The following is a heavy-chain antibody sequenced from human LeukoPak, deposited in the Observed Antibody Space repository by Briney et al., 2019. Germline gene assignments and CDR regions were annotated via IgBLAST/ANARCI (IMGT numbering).Heavy chain of an antibody. CDR3: AKGDFDWLFPFDY. CDR1: GFTFSSYA. D-gene: IGHD3-9*01. V-gene: IGHV3-23*01. J-gene: IGHJ4*02. Sequence: GGSLRLSCAASGFTFSSYAMSWVRQAPGKGLEWVSAISGSGGSTYYADSVKGRFTISRDSSKNTLYLQMNSLRAEDTAVYYCAKGDFDWLFPFDYWGQGTLVTVSS. CDR2: ISGSGGST.